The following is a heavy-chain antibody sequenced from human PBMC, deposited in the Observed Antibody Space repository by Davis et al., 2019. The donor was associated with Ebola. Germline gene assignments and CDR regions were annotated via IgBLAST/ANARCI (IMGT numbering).Heavy chain of an antibody. CDR1: GYTFTSYY. CDR3: ARDQYSSSSSGFDY. V-gene: IGHV1-2*02. Sequence: ASVQVSCKASGYTFTSYYMHWVRQAPGQGLEWMGWINPNSGGTNYAQKFQGRVTMTRDTSISTAYMELSRLRSDDTAVYYCARDQYSSSSSGFDYWGQGTLVTVSS. CDR2: INPNSGGT. D-gene: IGHD6-6*01. J-gene: IGHJ4*02.